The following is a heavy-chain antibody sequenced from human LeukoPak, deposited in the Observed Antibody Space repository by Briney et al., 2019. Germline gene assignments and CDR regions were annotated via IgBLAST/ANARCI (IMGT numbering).Heavy chain of an antibody. J-gene: IGHJ4*02. CDR3: AKDLRRYYYDSSGYPFDY. Sequence: SGGSLRLSCAASGFTFSSYSMNWVRQAPGKGLEWVSSISSSSSYIYYADSVKGRFTISRDNSKNTLYLQMNSLRAEDTAVYYCAKDLRRYYYDSSGYPFDYWGQGTLVTVSS. V-gene: IGHV3-21*01. CDR1: GFTFSSYS. D-gene: IGHD3-22*01. CDR2: ISSSSSYI.